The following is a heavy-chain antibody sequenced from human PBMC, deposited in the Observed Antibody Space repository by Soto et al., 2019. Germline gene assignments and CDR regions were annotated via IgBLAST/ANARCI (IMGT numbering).Heavy chain of an antibody. CDR1: GASVISTKW. J-gene: IGHJ6*02. D-gene: IGHD2-15*01. CDR3: ARLAPAFQIAGIVGYYYHPLDV. V-gene: IGHV4-4*02. CDR2: IHHSETT. Sequence: SETLSLTCAVSGASVISTKWWSWVRQSPGKGLEWIGEIHHSETTNYNPSLESRVTISIDKSKNQFSLKLSSMTAADTAVYYCARLAPAFQIAGIVGYYYHPLDVWGQGTAVTVSS.